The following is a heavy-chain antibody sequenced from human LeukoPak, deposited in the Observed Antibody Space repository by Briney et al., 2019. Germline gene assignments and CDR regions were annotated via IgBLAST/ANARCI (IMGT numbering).Heavy chain of an antibody. J-gene: IGHJ4*02. CDR2: IKQDGREK. V-gene: IGHV3-7*01. D-gene: IGHD2-2*01. CDR3: ARDFRVEHIVVVPAAMPANSSSWPLDY. CDR1: GFTFSSYW. Sequence: GGALTLSCAASGFTFSSYWMSWVRQAPGKGLEGVANIKQDGREKYYVDSVKGRFTISRDNAKNSLYLQMNSLRAEDTAVYYCARDFRVEHIVVVPAAMPANSSSWPLDYWGQGTLVTVSS.